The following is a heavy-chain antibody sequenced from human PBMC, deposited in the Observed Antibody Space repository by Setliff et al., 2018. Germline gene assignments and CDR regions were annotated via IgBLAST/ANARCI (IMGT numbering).Heavy chain of an antibody. J-gene: IGHJ6*02. V-gene: IGHV1-69*13. CDR3: ARDLFRTTIDDYGDYAFYGMDV. CDR1: GGTFSSYA. D-gene: IGHD4-17*01. Sequence: ASVKVSCKASGGTFSSYAISWVRQAPGQGLEWMGGIIPIFGTANYAQKFQGRDTITADESTSTAYMELSSLRSEDTAVYYCARDLFRTTIDDYGDYAFYGMDVWGQGTTVTVSS. CDR2: IIPIFGTA.